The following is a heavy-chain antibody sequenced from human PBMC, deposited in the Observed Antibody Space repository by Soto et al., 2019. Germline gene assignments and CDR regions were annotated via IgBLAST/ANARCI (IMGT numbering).Heavy chain of an antibody. V-gene: IGHV3-48*02. CDR1: GFKFSIYS. CDR2: MTSDTKTI. D-gene: IGHD6-19*01. Sequence: EVQLVESGGALVQPGGSLRLSCVASGFKFSIYSMNWVRQAPGKGLEWSAYMTSDTKTIKYGDSVKGRFTISRDNAKNSVYLQMTNLSDEDTAVYYCAGSVEGHFDYWGQGTVVTVSS. J-gene: IGHJ4*02. CDR3: AGSVEGHFDY.